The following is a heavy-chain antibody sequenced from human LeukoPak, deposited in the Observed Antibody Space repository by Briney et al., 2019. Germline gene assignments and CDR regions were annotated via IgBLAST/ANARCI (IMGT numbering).Heavy chain of an antibody. CDR2: VDSKSGGT. CDR3: AREMNYDDYRTSDY. D-gene: IGHD4-17*01. Sequence: ASVTVSCKASGYTFTGYYMHWVRQDPGQGFEWLVRVDSKSGGTNYDQTFLGRVAMTRDTSITTVYMQRISLRSDDTAVYYCAREMNYDDYRTSDYWGQGTLVTVSS. CDR1: GYTFTGYY. V-gene: IGHV1-2*02. J-gene: IGHJ4*02.